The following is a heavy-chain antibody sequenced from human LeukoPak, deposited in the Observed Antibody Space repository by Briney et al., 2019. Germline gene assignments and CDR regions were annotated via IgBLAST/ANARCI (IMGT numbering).Heavy chain of an antibody. CDR3: ATVRSGSWDWFDP. V-gene: IGHV3-74*01. Sequence: QAGGSLRLSCAASGFTFSSYWMHWVRHAPGKGLVWVSRINGDGSTTTYVDSVKGRFTISRDNAKNTVYLQMNSLRVDDTAVYYCATVRSGSWDWFDPWGQGTLVTVS. CDR2: INGDGSTT. D-gene: IGHD3-10*01. CDR1: GFTFSSYW. J-gene: IGHJ5*02.